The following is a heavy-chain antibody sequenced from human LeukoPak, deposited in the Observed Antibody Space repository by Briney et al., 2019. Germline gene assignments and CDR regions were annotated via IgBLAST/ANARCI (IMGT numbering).Heavy chain of an antibody. Sequence: GGSLRLSCVASGFTFSTYAMMWARQAPGKGLEWVSAIRASDGYTEYADSVKGRFTISSDNSKKTLYLQMRSLRAEDTAIYYCARDPNGDYIGAFDFGGQGTLVTVSS. CDR2: IRASDGYT. CDR1: GFTFSTYA. J-gene: IGHJ3*01. D-gene: IGHD4-17*01. CDR3: ARDPNGDYIGAFDF. V-gene: IGHV3-23*01.